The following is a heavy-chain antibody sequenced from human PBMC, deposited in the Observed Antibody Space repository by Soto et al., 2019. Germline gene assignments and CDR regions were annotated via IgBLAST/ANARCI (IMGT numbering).Heavy chain of an antibody. CDR3: ASYGSGSYYHYPVAWFDP. D-gene: IGHD3-10*01. CDR2: IYHSGST. V-gene: IGHV4-4*02. J-gene: IGHJ5*02. Sequence: ETLSLTCAVSGGSISSSNWWSWVRQPPGKGLEWIGEIYHSGSTNYNPSLKSRVTISVDKSKNQFSLKLSSVTAADTAVYYCASYGSGSYYHYPVAWFDPRGQGTLVTVSS. CDR1: GGSISSSNW.